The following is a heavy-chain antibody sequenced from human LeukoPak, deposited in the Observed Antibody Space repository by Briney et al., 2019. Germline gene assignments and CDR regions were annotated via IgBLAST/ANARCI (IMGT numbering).Heavy chain of an antibody. J-gene: IGHJ4*02. V-gene: IGHV3-33*06. D-gene: IGHD3-9*01. CDR2: IWFDGIKK. CDR1: GFTSSNYG. CDR3: AKEWHYDILTDD. Sequence: GRSLRLSCAASGFTSSNYGMHWVRQVPGKGLEWVAAIWFDGIKKYYADSVKGRLTISRDNSKNTLYLQVNSLRAEDTAVYYCAKEWHYDILTDDWGQGTLVTVSS.